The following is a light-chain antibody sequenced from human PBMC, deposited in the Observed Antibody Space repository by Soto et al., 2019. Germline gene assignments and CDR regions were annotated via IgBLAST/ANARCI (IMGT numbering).Light chain of an antibody. CDR1: QTVRNNY. V-gene: IGKV3-20*01. J-gene: IGKJ1*01. CDR3: HQYGNAPWT. CDR2: DAS. Sequence: EFVLTQSPGTLSLSPGERATLXXRASQTVRNNYLAWYQQKPGQAPRLXIYDASSRATGIPDRFSGSGAGTDFALTLSRLEAEDFAVYYCHQYGNAPWTFGQGTKVDIK.